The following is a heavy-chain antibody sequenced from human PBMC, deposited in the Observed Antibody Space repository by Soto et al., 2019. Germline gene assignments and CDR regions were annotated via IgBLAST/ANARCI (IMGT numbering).Heavy chain of an antibody. V-gene: IGHV4-39*01. D-gene: IGHD7-27*01. J-gene: IGHJ5*02. Sequence: PSETLSLTCAVSGGSIRISDYFWGWIRQPPGRALEWIASIYHSGSTYYNPTLKSRVTMSVDTSNNQFALTLNSVTAADTAIYYCARDSGWFDPWGQGTLVTVYS. CDR1: GGSIRISDYF. CDR3: ARDSGWFDP. CDR2: IYHSGST.